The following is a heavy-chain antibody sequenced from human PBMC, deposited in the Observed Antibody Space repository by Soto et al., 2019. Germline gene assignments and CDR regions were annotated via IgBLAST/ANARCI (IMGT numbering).Heavy chain of an antibody. CDR1: GFTFDDYA. J-gene: IGHJ4*02. D-gene: IGHD6-13*01. CDR2: ISWNSGSI. Sequence: PGGSLRLSCAASGFTFDDYAMHWVRQAPGKGLEWVSGISWNSGSIGYADSVKGRFTISRDNAKNSLYLQMNSLRAEDTALYYCAKAVQLSLYSSSPFDYWGQGTLVTVSS. V-gene: IGHV3-9*01. CDR3: AKAVQLSLYSSSPFDY.